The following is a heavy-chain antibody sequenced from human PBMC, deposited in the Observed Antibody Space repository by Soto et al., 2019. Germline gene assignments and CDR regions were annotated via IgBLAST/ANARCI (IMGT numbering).Heavy chain of an antibody. V-gene: IGHV1-18*04. CDR3: GRGGRWTTGGGGYYYYYYGMDV. CDR1: GYTFTSYG. CDR2: ISAYNGNT. J-gene: IGHJ6*02. Sequence: QVQLVQSGAEVKKPGASVKVSCKASGYTFTSYGISWVRQAPGQGLEWMGWISAYNGNTNYAQKLQGRVTMTTDTSTIRVEMELGGRKADDTGGYYCGRGGRWTTGGGGYYYYYYGMDVWGQGTTVTVSS. D-gene: IGHD4-17*01.